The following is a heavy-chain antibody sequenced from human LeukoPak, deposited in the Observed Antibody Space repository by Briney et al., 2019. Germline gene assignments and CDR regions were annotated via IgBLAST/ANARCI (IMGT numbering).Heavy chain of an antibody. CDR2: ISAYNGNT. J-gene: IGHJ6*03. Sequence: ASVKVSCKASGYTFTSYGISWVRQAPGQGLEWMGWISAYNGNTNYAQKLQGRVTMTTDTSTSTAYMELRSLRSDDTAVYYCARAPYCSSTSCYNYYYYYMDVWGKGTTVTVSS. CDR3: ARAPYCSSTSCYNYYYYYMDV. V-gene: IGHV1-18*01. D-gene: IGHD2-2*02. CDR1: GYTFTSYG.